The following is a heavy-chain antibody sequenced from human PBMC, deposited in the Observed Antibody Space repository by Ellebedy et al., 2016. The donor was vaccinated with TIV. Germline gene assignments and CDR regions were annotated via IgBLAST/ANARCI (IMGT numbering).Heavy chain of an antibody. CDR1: GFSFRSTW. CDR2: INQDGNGK. J-gene: IGHJ4*02. D-gene: IGHD6-19*01. V-gene: IGHV3-7*01. Sequence: GESLKISXVVSGFSFRSTWTSWVRQAPAKGLEWVANINQDGNGKYYVDSVRGRFTISRDNAKNSLYLQMNSLTVEDTAVYYCATPLEGYSSSPPLDYWGQGTLISVSS. CDR3: ATPLEGYSSSPPLDY.